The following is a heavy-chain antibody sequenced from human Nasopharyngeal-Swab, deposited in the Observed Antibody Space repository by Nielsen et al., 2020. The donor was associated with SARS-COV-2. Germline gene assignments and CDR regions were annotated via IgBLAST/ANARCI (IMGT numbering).Heavy chain of an antibody. D-gene: IGHD2-15*01. CDR2: INPGGGSA. CDR1: GYTFTRFY. J-gene: IGHJ5*02. Sequence: ASVKVSCKASGYTFTRFYIHWVRQAPGQGLEWMGIINPGGGSARYSQNFQGRVTMTRVTSTSTVYMELSNLTSEDTAVYYCARGGDPREVVAATDCFDPWGQGTLVTVSS. V-gene: IGHV1-46*01. CDR3: ARGGDPREVVAATDCFDP.